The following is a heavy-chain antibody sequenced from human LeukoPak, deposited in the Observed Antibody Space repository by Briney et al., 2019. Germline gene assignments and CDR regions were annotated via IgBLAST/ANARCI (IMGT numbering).Heavy chain of an antibody. J-gene: IGHJ4*02. CDR1: GFTFSSYG. Sequence: PGRSLRLSCAASGFTFSSYGMHWVRQAPGKGLEWVAVISYDGSNNYYADSVKGRFTISRGNSKNTLYLQMNSLRAEDTAVYYCAKGFSSGWYIGGYYDYWGQGTLVTVSS. D-gene: IGHD6-19*01. V-gene: IGHV3-30*18. CDR2: ISYDGSNN. CDR3: AKGFSSGWYIGGYYDY.